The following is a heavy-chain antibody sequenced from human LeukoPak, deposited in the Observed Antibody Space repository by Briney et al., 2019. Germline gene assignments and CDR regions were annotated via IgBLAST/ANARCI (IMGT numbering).Heavy chain of an antibody. D-gene: IGHD2-2*01. J-gene: IGHJ4*02. Sequence: PGGSLRLSCAVSGFTFSNYAMHWVRQAPGKGLEWVAVTSYDGINKYYADSVKGRFTISRDNSKNTLYLQMNSLRAEDTAVYYCARRYCSSTSCLFDYWGQGTLVTVSS. V-gene: IGHV3-30-3*01. CDR3: ARRYCSSTSCLFDY. CDR1: GFTFSNYA. CDR2: TSYDGINK.